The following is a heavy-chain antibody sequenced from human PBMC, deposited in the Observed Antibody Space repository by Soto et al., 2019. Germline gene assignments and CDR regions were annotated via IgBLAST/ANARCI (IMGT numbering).Heavy chain of an antibody. CDR2: ISDSSSTI. Sequence: GGSLRLSCAAAGFTFITYNMNWVRQAPGKGLEWVSYISDSSSTIHYADSVKGRFTISRDNAKNSLYLQMNSLRADDTAVYYCVRLIGNSWLDSWGQGTPVTVSS. CDR3: VRLIGNSWLDS. CDR1: GFTFITYN. J-gene: IGHJ5*01. D-gene: IGHD2-8*01. V-gene: IGHV3-48*01.